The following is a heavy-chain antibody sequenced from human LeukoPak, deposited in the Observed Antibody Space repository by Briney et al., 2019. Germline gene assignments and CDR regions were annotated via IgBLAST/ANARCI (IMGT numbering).Heavy chain of an antibody. CDR1: GFTFSSYA. CDR2: IYSSGST. CDR3: ARGRPAAAASYDAFDI. D-gene: IGHD6-13*01. J-gene: IGHJ3*02. Sequence: PGGSLRLSCAASGFTFSSYAMSWIRQPAGKGLEWIGRIYSSGSTSYNPSLKSRVTMSVDTSKNQFSLRLSSVTAADTAVCYCARGRPAAAASYDAFDIWGQGTMVTVSS. V-gene: IGHV4-4*07.